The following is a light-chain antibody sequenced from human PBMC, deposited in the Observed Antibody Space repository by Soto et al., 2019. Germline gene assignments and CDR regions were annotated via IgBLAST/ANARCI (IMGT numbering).Light chain of an antibody. CDR1: QSVRSNY. Sequence: EIVLTQSPGTLSLSPGXRATHSCRASQSVRSNYLAWYQQKPGQAPRLLIYGASSRATGIPDRFSGTGSGTDFTLTISRLEPEDFAVYYCQLYGTLPLTFGGGTKVDSK. CDR2: GAS. V-gene: IGKV3-20*01. J-gene: IGKJ4*01. CDR3: QLYGTLPLT.